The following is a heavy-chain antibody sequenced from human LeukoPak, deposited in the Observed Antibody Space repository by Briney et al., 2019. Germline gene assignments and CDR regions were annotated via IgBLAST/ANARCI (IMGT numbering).Heavy chain of an antibody. CDR1: GCSIGSSTNNY. CDR3: ASSPRGTEYFHH. CDR2: IYDSGGP. D-gene: IGHD3-10*01. V-gene: IGHV4-61*05. J-gene: IGHJ1*01. Sequence: SATLTLTCSVSGCSIGSSTNNYRSWIRHPLGKGLERIGYIYDSGGPKYNPSLKSRVTIAVVTSKNQFSLKLSSVTAADTAVYHCASSPRGTEYFHHWGQGTLVTVSS.